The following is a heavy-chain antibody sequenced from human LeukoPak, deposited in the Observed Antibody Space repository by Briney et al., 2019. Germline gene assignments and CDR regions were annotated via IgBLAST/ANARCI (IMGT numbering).Heavy chain of an antibody. Sequence: GGSLRLSCAATGFTFDDYGMSWVRQAPGKGLEWVSGINWNGGSTGYADSVKGRFTISRGNAKNSLYLEMNSLRAEDTAVYYCARMEAYCGGDCARGLDYWGQGTLVTVSS. V-gene: IGHV3-20*04. CDR2: INWNGGST. D-gene: IGHD2-21*02. CDR1: GFTFDDYG. J-gene: IGHJ4*02. CDR3: ARMEAYCGGDCARGLDY.